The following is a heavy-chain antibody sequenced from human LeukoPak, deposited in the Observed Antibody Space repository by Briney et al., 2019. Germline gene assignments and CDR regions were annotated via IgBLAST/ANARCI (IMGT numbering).Heavy chain of an antibody. D-gene: IGHD1-26*01. V-gene: IGHV5-10-1*01. Sequence: GESLKISCKASGYSFTNYWISWVRQMPRKGLEWMGRIDPTDSYSNYSPSFQGHVSISADKSISSAYLQLWSLRASDTAVYYCARHGARYQYNGMDVWGQGTTVTVSS. CDR2: IDPTDSYS. CDR1: GYSFTNYW. J-gene: IGHJ6*02. CDR3: ARHGARYQYNGMDV.